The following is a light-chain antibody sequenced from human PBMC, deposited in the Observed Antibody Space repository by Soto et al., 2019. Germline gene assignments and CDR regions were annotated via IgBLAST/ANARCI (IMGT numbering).Light chain of an antibody. CDR2: DNN. J-gene: IGLJ2*01. CDR3: QSYDSSLSNLVV. CDR1: SSNTGADYD. V-gene: IGLV1-40*01. Sequence: QRVTISCTGSSSNTGADYDVHWYQHLPGSAPKLLIYDNNIRPSGVPDRFSGSKSGTSASLAITGLQAEDEGDYYCQSYDSSLSNLVVFGGGTKVTVL.